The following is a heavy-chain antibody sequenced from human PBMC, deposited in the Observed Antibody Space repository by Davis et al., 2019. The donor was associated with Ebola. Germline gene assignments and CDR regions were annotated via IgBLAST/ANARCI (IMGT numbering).Heavy chain of an antibody. D-gene: IGHD2/OR15-2a*01. J-gene: IGHJ5*02. V-gene: IGHV1-46*01. CDR2: INPSGGST. CDR1: AYTFTSYY. Sequence: ASVQVSCNASAYTFTSYYMHWVRQAPAQGLEWMGIINPSGGSTSYAQKFQGRVTMTRDTSTSTVYMELSSLRSEDTAVYYCARRSRPPYLWFDPWGQGTLVTVSS. CDR3: ARRSRPPYLWFDP.